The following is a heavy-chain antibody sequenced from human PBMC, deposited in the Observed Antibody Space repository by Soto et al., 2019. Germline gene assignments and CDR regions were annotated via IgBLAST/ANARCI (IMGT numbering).Heavy chain of an antibody. V-gene: IGHV2-5*02. CDR1: GFSLSTSGVG. Sequence: QITVKESGPKLVKPSQTLTLTCAFSGFSLSTSGVGVGWVRQPPGKAPEWLALIYWDDDKRYRPSLKSRRSITTDTSKDHVVFTMTNIDAVDTATYYCVHQDSNNNNCYFDLWGRGALVTVSS. CDR3: VHQDSNNNNCYFDL. D-gene: IGHD1-1*01. CDR2: IYWDDDK. J-gene: IGHJ2*01.